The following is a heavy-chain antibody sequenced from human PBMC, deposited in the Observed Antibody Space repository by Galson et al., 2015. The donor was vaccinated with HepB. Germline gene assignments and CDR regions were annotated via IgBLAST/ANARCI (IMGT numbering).Heavy chain of an antibody. CDR3: ARGAGIAVAGLFDY. D-gene: IGHD6-19*01. V-gene: IGHV1-69*13. J-gene: IGHJ4*02. CDR2: IIPIFGTP. CDR1: GGTFSTYA. Sequence: SVKVSCKASGGTFSTYAISWVRQAPGQGLEWTGGIIPIFGTPNHAQKFQGRVTITADESTSTAYMELSSLRSEDTAVYYCARGAGIAVAGLFDYWGQGTLVTVSS.